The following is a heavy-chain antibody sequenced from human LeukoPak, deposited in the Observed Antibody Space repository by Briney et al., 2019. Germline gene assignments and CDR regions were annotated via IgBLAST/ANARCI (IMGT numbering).Heavy chain of an antibody. Sequence: PGGSLRLSCAASGFTVSSNYMSWVRQAPGKGLEWVSVIYSGGATNYADSVKGRFTISRDNAKNSLYLQMNSLRAEDTALYYCARDPRGYSYGYWYFDLWGRGTLVTVSS. J-gene: IGHJ2*01. V-gene: IGHV3-53*01. D-gene: IGHD5-18*01. CDR3: ARDPRGYSYGYWYFDL. CDR2: IYSGGAT. CDR1: GFTVSSNY.